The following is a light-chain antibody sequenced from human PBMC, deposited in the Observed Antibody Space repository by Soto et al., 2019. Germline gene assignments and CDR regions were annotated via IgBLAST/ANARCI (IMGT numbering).Light chain of an antibody. J-gene: IGKJ5*01. Sequence: EIVLTQSPATLSSSPGETATLSCRASQYVGTRLAWYQHKPGQAPRLLIYGASNRATGIPDRFSGSGSGTDFTLTISSLEPEDFAVYYCQQRSSWPPTITFGQGTRLEIK. CDR2: GAS. CDR1: QYVGTR. CDR3: QQRSSWPPTIT. V-gene: IGKV3-11*01.